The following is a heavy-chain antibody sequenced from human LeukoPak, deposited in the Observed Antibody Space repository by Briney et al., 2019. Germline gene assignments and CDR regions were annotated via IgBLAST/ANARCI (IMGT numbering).Heavy chain of an antibody. CDR1: GLTFSSYW. Sequence: GSLRLSCAASGLTFSSYWMTWVRQAPGKGLEWIGVTHESESTNYNPSLKSRVSISVDTSKNQFSLKLTSVTAADTAVYYCVMGRGWQPDYWGQGTLVTVSS. D-gene: IGHD5-24*01. CDR2: THESEST. V-gene: IGHV4-59*01. J-gene: IGHJ4*02. CDR3: VMGRGWQPDY.